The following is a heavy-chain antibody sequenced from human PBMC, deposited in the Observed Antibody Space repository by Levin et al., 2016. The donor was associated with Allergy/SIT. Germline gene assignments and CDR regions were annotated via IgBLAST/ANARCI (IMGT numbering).Heavy chain of an antibody. CDR3: ARSVPAAEVDY. Sequence: WIRQPHGRGVEWVSAISGSGGSTYYADSVKGRFTISRDNSKNTLYLQMNSLRAEDTAVYYCARSVPAAEVDYWGQGTLVTVSS. CDR2: ISGSGGST. V-gene: IGHV3-23*01. D-gene: IGHD2-2*01. J-gene: IGHJ4*02.